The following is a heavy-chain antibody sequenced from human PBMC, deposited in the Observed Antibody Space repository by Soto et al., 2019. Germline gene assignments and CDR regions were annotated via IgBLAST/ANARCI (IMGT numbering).Heavy chain of an antibody. D-gene: IGHD3-3*01. CDR2: ISNDGRDK. V-gene: IGHV3-30*03. CDR3: ARQVFGSYFDF. CDR1: GFALSHYG. J-gene: IGHJ4*01. Sequence: QIQLVESGGGVVQPGTSLRLSCTVSGFALSHYGIHWVRQAPGEGLQWGAVISNDGRDKQYAESVKGRITVSRDNAKGTVYLQINSLRPEDTAVYSCARQVFGSYFDFWGHGTLVCVSS.